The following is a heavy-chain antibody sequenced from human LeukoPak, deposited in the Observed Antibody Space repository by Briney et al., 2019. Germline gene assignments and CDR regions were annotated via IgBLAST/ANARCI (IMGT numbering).Heavy chain of an antibody. CDR1: GFTFSSYA. Sequence: GGSLRLSCAASGFTFSSYAMICVPQAPGKGLEWVSAISGSGGSTYYADSVKGRFTISRDNSKNTLYLQMDSRRAEDTAVYYCAKDSTYYYGSGRFPHVYWGQGTLVTVSS. CDR3: AKDSTYYYGSGRFPHVY. CDR2: ISGSGGST. V-gene: IGHV3-23*01. J-gene: IGHJ4*02. D-gene: IGHD3-10*01.